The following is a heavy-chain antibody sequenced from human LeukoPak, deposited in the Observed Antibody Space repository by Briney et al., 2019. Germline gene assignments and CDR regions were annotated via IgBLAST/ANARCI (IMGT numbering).Heavy chain of an antibody. CDR1: GGSTISHY. CDR3: AGLRSRAFDI. J-gene: IGHJ3*02. CDR2: TYYTGTT. D-gene: IGHD6-6*01. Sequence: SETLSFTCTVSGGSTISHYRSWLRQPPGKGLEWIAYTYYTGTTNYNPSLKSRVTISIDTSKDQFSLRLSSVTAADTAVYYCAGLRSRAFDIWGPGTMVSVSS. V-gene: IGHV4-59*08.